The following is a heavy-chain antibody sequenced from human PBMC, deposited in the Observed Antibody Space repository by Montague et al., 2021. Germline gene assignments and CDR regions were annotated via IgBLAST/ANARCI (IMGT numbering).Heavy chain of an antibody. V-gene: IGHV5-51*01. J-gene: IGHJ4*02. CDR1: GYRFTNYW. D-gene: IGHD1-26*01. Sequence: KVSFNGSGYRFTNYWIGWVRQMPGKGLEWMGIVYPGDSDTRYSPSFQGQVTISADKSISTAYLQWSSLKASDTAMYYCARLSGSGTNHFDYWGQGTLVTVSS. CDR3: ARLSGSGTNHFDY. CDR2: VYPGDSDT.